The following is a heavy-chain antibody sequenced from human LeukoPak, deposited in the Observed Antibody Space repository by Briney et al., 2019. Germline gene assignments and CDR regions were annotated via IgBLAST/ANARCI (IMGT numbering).Heavy chain of an antibody. CDR2: MNPNSGNT. Sequence: ASVKVSCKASGYTFTNYDINWVRQAAGQGLEWMGWMNPNSGNTGYAQKFQGRVTMTRNTSINTAYMELTRLRSDDTAVYYCARTIVGATWGNAFDIWGQGTMVTVSS. CDR3: ARTIVGATWGNAFDI. V-gene: IGHV1-8*01. D-gene: IGHD1-26*01. J-gene: IGHJ3*02. CDR1: GYTFTNYD.